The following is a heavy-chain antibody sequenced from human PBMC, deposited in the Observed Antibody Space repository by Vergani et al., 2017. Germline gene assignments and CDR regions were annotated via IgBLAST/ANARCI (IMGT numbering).Heavy chain of an antibody. CDR3: AKVPGTTLYYYYYMDV. Sequence: QVQLVESGGGVVQPGRSLRLSCAASGFTFSSYGMHWVRQAPGKVLEWVAIISYDGSNQYYADSVKGRFTISRDNSKNTVYLQMNSLRAEDTAVYYCAKVPGTTLYYYYYMDVWGKGTTVTVSS. CDR2: ISYDGSNQ. CDR1: GFTFSSYG. D-gene: IGHD1-7*01. J-gene: IGHJ6*03. V-gene: IGHV3-30*18.